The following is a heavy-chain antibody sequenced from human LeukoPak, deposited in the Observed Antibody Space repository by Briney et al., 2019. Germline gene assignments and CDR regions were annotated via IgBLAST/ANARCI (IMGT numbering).Heavy chain of an antibody. Sequence: GGSLRLSCAASGFTFSSSAMSWVRQAPGKGLEWVSAISNNGGYTYYADSVQGRFTISRDNPKSTLCLQMNSLRAEDTAVYYCAKQLGYCSDGSCYFPYWGQGTLVTASS. D-gene: IGHD2-15*01. CDR2: ISNNGGYT. V-gene: IGHV3-23*01. CDR1: GFTFSSSA. J-gene: IGHJ4*02. CDR3: AKQLGYCSDGSCYFPY.